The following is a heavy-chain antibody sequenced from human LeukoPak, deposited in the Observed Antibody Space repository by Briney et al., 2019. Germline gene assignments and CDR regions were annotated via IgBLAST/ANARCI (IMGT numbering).Heavy chain of an antibody. D-gene: IGHD3-3*01. Sequence: GGSLRLSCAASGFTFSSYAMSWVRQAPGKGLEWVSAISGSGGSTYYADSVKGRFTISRDNSKNTLYLQMNSLRAEDTAVYYCARDMITIFGVVTPHDAFDIWGQGTMVTVSS. CDR2: ISGSGGST. CDR1: GFTFSSYA. V-gene: IGHV3-23*01. CDR3: ARDMITIFGVVTPHDAFDI. J-gene: IGHJ3*02.